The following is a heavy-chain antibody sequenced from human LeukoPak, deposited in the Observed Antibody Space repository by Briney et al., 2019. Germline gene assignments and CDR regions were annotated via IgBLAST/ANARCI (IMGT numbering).Heavy chain of an antibody. J-gene: IGHJ6*03. CDR2: ISGSGGST. D-gene: IGHD3-3*01. CDR3: ARDSTIFGVVISYMDV. CDR1: GFTFSSYA. Sequence: GSLRLSCAASGFTFSSYAMSWVRQAPGKGLEWVSVISGSGGSTYYADSVKGRFTISRDNSKNTLYLQMGSLRAEDMAVYYCARDSTIFGVVISYMDVWGKGTTVTVSS. V-gene: IGHV3-23*01.